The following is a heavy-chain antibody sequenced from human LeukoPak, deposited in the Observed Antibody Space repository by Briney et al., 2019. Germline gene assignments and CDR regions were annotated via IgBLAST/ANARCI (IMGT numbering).Heavy chain of an antibody. D-gene: IGHD3-10*01. CDR2: IYSGGST. CDR1: GFTVGSNY. J-gene: IGHJ6*03. V-gene: IGHV3-53*01. CDR3: ETMVRGRDINYYYMDV. Sequence: GGSRRLSCAASGFTVGSNYISWVRQPPGRVLEWVGFIYSGGSTYYADSVKGRFTISRDNSKNTLYLQMNSLRAEDTAVYYSETMVRGRDINYYYMDVWGKGTTVTISS.